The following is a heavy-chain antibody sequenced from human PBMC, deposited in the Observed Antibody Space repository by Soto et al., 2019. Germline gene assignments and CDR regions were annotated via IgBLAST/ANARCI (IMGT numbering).Heavy chain of an antibody. CDR1: GFPFSNAW. CDR3: TTSTGTNRSTYYYYYYMDV. J-gene: IGHJ6*03. CDR2: IKSKTDGGTT. Sequence: GGSLRLSCAASGFPFSNAWMSWVRQAPGKGLEWVGRIKSKTDGGTTDYAAPVKGRFTISRDDSKNTLYLQMNSLKTEDTAVYYCTTSTGTNRSTYYYYYYMDVWGKGTTVTVS. D-gene: IGHD1-1*01. V-gene: IGHV3-15*01.